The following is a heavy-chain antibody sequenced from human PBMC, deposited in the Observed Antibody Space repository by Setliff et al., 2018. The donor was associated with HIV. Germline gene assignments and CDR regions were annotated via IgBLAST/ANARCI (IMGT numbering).Heavy chain of an antibody. D-gene: IGHD4-17*01. CDR2: IYYSGST. Sequence: GSLRLSCAASGFIFSRYSMNWVRQTPGRGLEWVGSIYYSGSTYYSPSLKSRVTISVDTSKNQFSLTLTSVTAADTAVYYCASFFVTTVTNQDYWGQGTPVTVSS. V-gene: IGHV4-39*01. J-gene: IGHJ4*02. CDR1: GFIFSRYSMN. CDR3: ASFFVTTVTNQDY.